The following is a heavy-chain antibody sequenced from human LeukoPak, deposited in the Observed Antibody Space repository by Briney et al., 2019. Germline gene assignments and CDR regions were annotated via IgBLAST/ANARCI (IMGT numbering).Heavy chain of an antibody. Sequence: ASVKVSCKACGGTFSSYAISWVRQAPGQGLEWMGRINPNSGGTNYAQKFQGRVTMTRDTSISTAYMELSRLRSDDTAVYYCARFLDYYDSSGPFDYWGQGTLVTVSS. CDR1: GGTFSSYA. D-gene: IGHD3-22*01. CDR3: ARFLDYYDSSGPFDY. V-gene: IGHV1-2*06. J-gene: IGHJ4*02. CDR2: INPNSGGT.